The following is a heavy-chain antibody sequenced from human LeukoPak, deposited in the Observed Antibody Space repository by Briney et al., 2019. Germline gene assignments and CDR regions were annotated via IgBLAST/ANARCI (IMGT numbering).Heavy chain of an antibody. CDR1: GFTFSRFW. V-gene: IGHV3-7*01. D-gene: IGHD2-2*01. Sequence: GGSLRLSCAASGFTFSRFWMSWVRQAPGKGLEWVANIKQDGSEKYYVDSVKGRFTISRDNAKNSLHLQMNSPRAEDTAMYYCASASPAGDYWGQGTLVTVSS. CDR3: ASASPAGDY. J-gene: IGHJ4*02. CDR2: IKQDGSEK.